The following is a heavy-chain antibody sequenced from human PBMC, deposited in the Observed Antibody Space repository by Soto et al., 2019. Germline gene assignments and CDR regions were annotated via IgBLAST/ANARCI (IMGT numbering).Heavy chain of an antibody. Sequence: PSETLSLTCTVSGDSFSNSYWSWIRQPAGKGLEWIGRIYPSGTTNYNPSLKSRLTLSRDTSKNQFSLSLRSVTAADTAVYFCARDDFGSAGMDVWGQGTTVTVSS. D-gene: IGHD3-10*01. V-gene: IGHV4-4*07. CDR2: IYPSGTT. CDR1: GDSFSNSY. J-gene: IGHJ6*02. CDR3: ARDDFGSAGMDV.